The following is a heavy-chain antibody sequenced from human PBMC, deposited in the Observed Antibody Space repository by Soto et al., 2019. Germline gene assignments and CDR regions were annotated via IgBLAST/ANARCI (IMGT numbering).Heavy chain of an antibody. CDR2: INHRGSS. CDR3: ARAGFSNGFYGTFDY. J-gene: IGHJ4*02. Sequence: SETLSLTCAVAGGSFNSYYWSWIRQPPGKGLEWIAEINHRGSSNRNPALESRITISVDTSKNQFSLELNSVTAADTAVYYCARAGFSNGFYGTFDYWGQGTLVTVS. V-gene: IGHV4-34*01. D-gene: IGHD6-19*01. CDR1: GGSFNSYY.